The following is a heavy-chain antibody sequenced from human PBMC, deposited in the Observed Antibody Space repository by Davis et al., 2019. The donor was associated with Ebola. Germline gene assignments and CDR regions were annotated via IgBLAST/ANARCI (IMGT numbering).Heavy chain of an antibody. D-gene: IGHD4-17*01. CDR3: ARASTIYGDYLDY. CDR2: ISGSGGST. V-gene: IGHV3-23*01. CDR1: GFTFSSYA. J-gene: IGHJ4*02. Sequence: GGSLRLSCAASGFTFSSYAISWVRQAPGKGLEWVSAISGSGGSTYYADSVKGRFTISRDNSKNTLYLQMNSLRAEDTAVYYCARASTIYGDYLDYWGQGTLVTVSS.